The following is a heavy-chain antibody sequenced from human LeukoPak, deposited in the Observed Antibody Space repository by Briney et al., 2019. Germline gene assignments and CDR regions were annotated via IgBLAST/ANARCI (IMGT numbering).Heavy chain of an antibody. J-gene: IGHJ5*02. Sequence: GGSLRLPCAASGFTFSSYGMHWVRQAPGKGLEWVAVISYDGSNKYYADSVKGRFTISRDNSKNTLYLQMNSLRAEDTAVYYCAKDHGSGSYYNPNWFDPWGQGTLVTVPS. CDR3: AKDHGSGSYYNPNWFDP. CDR2: ISYDGSNK. V-gene: IGHV3-30*18. CDR1: GFTFSSYG. D-gene: IGHD3-10*01.